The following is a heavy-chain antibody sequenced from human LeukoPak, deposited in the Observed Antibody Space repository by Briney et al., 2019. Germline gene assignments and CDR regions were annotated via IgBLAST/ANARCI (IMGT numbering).Heavy chain of an antibody. CDR1: GGSISSSNW. J-gene: IGHJ5*02. Sequence: SGTLSLTCAVSGGSISSSNWWSWVRQPPGKGLEWIGEIYHSGSTNYNPSLKSRVTISVDNSKNQFSLKLSSVTAADTAVYYCASSQAVALFDPWGQGTLVTVSS. V-gene: IGHV4-4*02. D-gene: IGHD6-19*01. CDR2: IYHSGST. CDR3: ASSQAVALFDP.